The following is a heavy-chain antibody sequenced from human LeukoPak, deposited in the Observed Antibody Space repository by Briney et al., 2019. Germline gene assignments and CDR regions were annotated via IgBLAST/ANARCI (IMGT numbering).Heavy chain of an antibody. CDR2: INHSGST. Sequence: PSETLSLTCAVYGGSFSGYYWSWIRQPPGKGLEWIGEINHSGSTNYNPSLKSRVTISVDTSKNQFSLKLSSVTAADTAAYYCARDYGDQNYNTTRDYWGQGTLVTVSS. V-gene: IGHV4-34*01. J-gene: IGHJ4*02. CDR1: GGSFSGYY. CDR3: ARDYGDQNYNTTRDY. D-gene: IGHD4-17*01.